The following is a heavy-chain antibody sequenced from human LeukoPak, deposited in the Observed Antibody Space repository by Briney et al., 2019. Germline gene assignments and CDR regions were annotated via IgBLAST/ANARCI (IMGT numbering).Heavy chain of an antibody. V-gene: IGHV3-30*04. Sequence: PGGSLRLSCAASGFTFSSYAMHWVRQAPGKGLEWVAVISYDGRNKYYADYVKGRFTISRDNSKNTLYLQMNSLRAEDTAVYYCARDIAVADLVDYWGQGTLVTVYS. CDR1: GFTFSSYA. CDR3: ARDIAVADLVDY. D-gene: IGHD6-19*01. J-gene: IGHJ4*02. CDR2: ISYDGRNK.